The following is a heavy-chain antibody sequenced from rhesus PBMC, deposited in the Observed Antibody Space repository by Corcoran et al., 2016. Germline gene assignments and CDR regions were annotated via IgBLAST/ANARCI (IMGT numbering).Heavy chain of an antibody. CDR2: FNSGEGST. J-gene: IGHJ4*01. Sequence: EVQLVETGGGLVQPGGSLKLSCAASGFTFSSYGMSWVRQAPGKGLGWVPAFNSGEGSTYYADSVKGRFTISRDNSKTALSLQMNRLRAEDTAVYYCAKDQYWNDGYFNYWGQGVLVTVSS. CDR3: AKDQYWNDGYFNY. V-gene: IGHV3S5*01. D-gene: IGHD1-7*02. CDR1: GFTFSSYG.